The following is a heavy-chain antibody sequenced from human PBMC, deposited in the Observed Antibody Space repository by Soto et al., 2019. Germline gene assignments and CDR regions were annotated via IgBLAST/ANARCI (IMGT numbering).Heavy chain of an antibody. CDR3: AHPRGYGVFDAVDI. CDR2: IDSSGEST. CDR1: GFIFTAYA. Sequence: EVQLLDTGGGLVQPGGSLSLSCATSGFIFTAYAMNWVRQAPGKGLEWVSAIDSSGESTFYAESVRGRFTISRDNSLNTLYLQMRSLRPEDTAIYYCAHPRGYGVFDAVDIWGQGTMVTVSS. V-gene: IGHV3-23*01. J-gene: IGHJ3*02. D-gene: IGHD4-17*01.